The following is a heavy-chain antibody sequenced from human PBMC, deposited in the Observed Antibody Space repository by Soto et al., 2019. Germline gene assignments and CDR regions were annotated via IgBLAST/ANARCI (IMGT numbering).Heavy chain of an antibody. CDR3: ERIGYSSSGLDY. D-gene: IGHD6-6*01. Sequence: EVQLVESGGGLVQPGGSLRLSCAASGFTFSHYWMTWVRQAPGKGLEWVANIKEDGSVKYYVDSVKGRFTISRDNAKNSLYLQVSSLRAEDTAVYYCERIGYSSSGLDYWGQGTLVTVSS. CDR1: GFTFSHYW. V-gene: IGHV3-7*01. J-gene: IGHJ4*02. CDR2: IKEDGSVK.